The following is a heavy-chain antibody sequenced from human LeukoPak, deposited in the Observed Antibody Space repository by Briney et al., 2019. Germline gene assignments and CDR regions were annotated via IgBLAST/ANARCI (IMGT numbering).Heavy chain of an antibody. D-gene: IGHD3-9*01. J-gene: IGHJ1*01. CDR1: GFTFSDHY. V-gene: IGHV3-11*01. Sequence: PGGSLRLSCAASGFTFSDHYMSWIRQAPGKGLEWVSYITSSSSTIYYADSVKGRFTISRDNAKNSLYLQMNSLRAEDTAVYYCARDGHYDILTGYFQDWGQGTLVTVSS. CDR3: ARDGHYDILTGYFQD. CDR2: ITSSSSTI.